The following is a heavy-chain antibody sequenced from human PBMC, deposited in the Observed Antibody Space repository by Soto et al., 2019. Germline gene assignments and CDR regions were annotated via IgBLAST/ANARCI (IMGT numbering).Heavy chain of an antibody. CDR2: INSGGTTS. Sequence: EVQLVESGGDLVQPGGSLRLSCAAPGFPFSSSWMHWFRQAPGKGLVWVSRINSGGTTSYYADSVKGRFTISRDNAKNTLYLQMNSLRVDDTAVYFCASGGSGTYGRFDPWGQGTLVSVSS. CDR1: GFPFSSSW. V-gene: IGHV3-74*01. CDR3: ASGGSGTYGRFDP. D-gene: IGHD1-26*01. J-gene: IGHJ5*02.